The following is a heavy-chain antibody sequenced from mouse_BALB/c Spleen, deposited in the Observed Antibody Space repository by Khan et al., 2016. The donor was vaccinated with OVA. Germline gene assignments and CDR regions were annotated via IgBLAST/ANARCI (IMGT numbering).Heavy chain of an antibody. D-gene: IGHD2-10*01. Sequence: QVQLQQPGTELVKPGASVKLSCKASGYTFTNYWVHWVKQRPGQGLEWIGEIYPGDGRTNNNEKFKSEATLTVDKSSNTAYMQLNSLTSEDSAVYDCARNAYFGNYFDYWGQGTILTVSS. CDR1: GYTFTNYW. CDR3: ARNAYFGNYFDY. J-gene: IGHJ2*01. CDR2: IYPGDGRT. V-gene: IGHV1S81*02.